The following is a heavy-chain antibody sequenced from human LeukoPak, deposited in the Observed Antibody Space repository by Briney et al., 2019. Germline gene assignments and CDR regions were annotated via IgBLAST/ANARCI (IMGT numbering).Heavy chain of an antibody. D-gene: IGHD5-18*01. Sequence: SETLSLTCTVSGYSISSGYYWGWIWQPPGKGLEWIGSIYHSGSTYYNPSLKSRVTISVDTSKNQFSLELSSVTAADTAVYYCARVVGPKGGGIQLWFFDYWGQGTLVTVSS. CDR1: GYSISSGYY. CDR3: ARVVGPKGGGIQLWFFDY. CDR2: IYHSGST. V-gene: IGHV4-38-2*02. J-gene: IGHJ4*02.